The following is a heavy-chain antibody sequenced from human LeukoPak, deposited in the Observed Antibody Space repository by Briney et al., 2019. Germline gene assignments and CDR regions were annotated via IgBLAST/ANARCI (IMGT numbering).Heavy chain of an antibody. CDR3: AKAVAGTMGAFDI. CDR1: GFTFDDYA. V-gene: IGHV3-9*01. J-gene: IGHJ3*02. CDR2: INWNSDYI. D-gene: IGHD6-19*01. Sequence: PGGSLRLSCAASGFTFDDYAMHWVRHPPGKGQEWVSGINWNSDYIAYADSVKGRFTISRDNAKNSLYLQMNSLRVEDTAFYYCAKAVAGTMGAFDIWGHGTMVTVSS.